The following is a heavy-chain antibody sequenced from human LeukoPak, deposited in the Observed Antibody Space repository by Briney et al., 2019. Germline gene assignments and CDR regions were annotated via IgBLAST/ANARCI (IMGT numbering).Heavy chain of an antibody. CDR2: INPNSGDT. V-gene: IGHV1-2*06. CDR3: ARDYCSSTSCLFDY. D-gene: IGHD2-2*01. CDR1: GYTFTGYH. J-gene: IGHJ4*02. Sequence: ASVKVSCKASGYTFTGYHMHWVRQAPGQGLEWMGRINPNSGDTNYAQKFQGRVTMTRDTSISTAYMELSRLRSGDTAVYYCARDYCSSTSCLFDYWGQGTLVTVSS.